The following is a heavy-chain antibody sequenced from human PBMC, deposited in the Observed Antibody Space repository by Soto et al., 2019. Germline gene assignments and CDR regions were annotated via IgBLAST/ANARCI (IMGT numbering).Heavy chain of an antibody. Sequence: QLQLQESGPGLVKPSETLSLTCTVSGGSISSSSYYWGWIRQPPGKGLEWIGSIYYSGSTNYNPVHRHTVHDGVITSKIPFIQKINFVSSRDAGGYLCGLTLSRWLVRDYWGQGTLVTVSS. V-gene: IGHV4-39*01. J-gene: IGHJ4*02. D-gene: IGHD6-19*01. CDR2: IYYSGST. CDR1: GGSISSSSYY. CDR3: GLTLSRWLVRDY.